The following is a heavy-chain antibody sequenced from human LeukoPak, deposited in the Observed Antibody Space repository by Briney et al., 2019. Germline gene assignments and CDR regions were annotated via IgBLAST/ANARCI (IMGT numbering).Heavy chain of an antibody. D-gene: IGHD3-3*01. CDR2: ISYDGRTI. V-gene: IGHV3-30*01. CDR1: GFTFRNYA. CDR3: VREGLGVVSVPTFYFDF. J-gene: IGHJ4*02. Sequence: PGGSLRLSCAASGFTFRNYAIHWVRQAPGRGLEWVAVISYDGRTIFYADSVKGRFTISRDNSRNTLSLQMNSLRPEDTAIYSCVREGLGVVSVPTFYFDFWGQGTLVTVSS.